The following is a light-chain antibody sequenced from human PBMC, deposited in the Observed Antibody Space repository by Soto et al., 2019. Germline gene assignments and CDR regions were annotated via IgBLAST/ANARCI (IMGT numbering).Light chain of an antibody. CDR2: DAS. V-gene: IGKV3D-15*01. Sequence: EIVMTQSPATLSVSPGERATLSCRASQSVTRYLAWYQQKCGQAPRLLIYDASNRATGIPARFSGSGSGTDFTLTISGLQSEDFAVYYCQQYNNWPITFGQGTRLEIK. CDR1: QSVTRY. J-gene: IGKJ5*01. CDR3: QQYNNWPIT.